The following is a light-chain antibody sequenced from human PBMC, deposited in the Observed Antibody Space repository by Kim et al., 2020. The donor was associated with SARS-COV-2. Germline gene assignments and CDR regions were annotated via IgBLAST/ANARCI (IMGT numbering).Light chain of an antibody. Sequence: RVTIACTGSSSNIGAGYAVHWYQLVPGTAPKLHIYGNSNRPSGVPDRFSGSKSGTSASLAITGLQAEDEADYYCQSYDSSLSGSVFGGGTQLTVL. V-gene: IGLV1-40*01. CDR1: SSNIGAGYA. CDR2: GNS. J-gene: IGLJ3*02. CDR3: QSYDSSLSGSV.